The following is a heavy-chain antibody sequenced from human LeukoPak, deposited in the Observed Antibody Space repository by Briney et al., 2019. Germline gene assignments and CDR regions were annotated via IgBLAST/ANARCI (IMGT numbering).Heavy chain of an antibody. CDR2: LYNTETT. CDR3: ARHPTLTSGGNFDY. V-gene: IGHV4-39*01. Sequence: ASETLSLTCSVSGGSISRSSYSWGWIGQPPGKGLEGIGSLYNTETTYYNPSLQSRVTISVGTSKTQLSLKLSSVTAADTAVYYCARHPTLTSGGNFDYWGQGTLVTVSS. D-gene: IGHD1-14*01. J-gene: IGHJ4*02. CDR1: GGSISRSSYS.